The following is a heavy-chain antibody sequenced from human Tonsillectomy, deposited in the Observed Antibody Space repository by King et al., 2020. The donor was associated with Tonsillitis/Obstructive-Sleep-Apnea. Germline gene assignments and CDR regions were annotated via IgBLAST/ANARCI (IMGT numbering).Heavy chain of an antibody. CDR1: GGTFSSYA. J-gene: IGHJ4*02. D-gene: IGHD1-26*01. Sequence: QLVQSGAEVKKPGSSVKVSCKASGGTFSSYAISWVRQAPGQGLEWMGGIIPVFGTANYAQKFQGRVTSTRDESTSTAYMELSSLRSEDTAVYYCARDLRPRPYSGSYYYWGQGTLVTVSS. CDR2: IIPVFGTA. CDR3: ARDLRPRPYSGSYYY. V-gene: IGHV1-69*01.